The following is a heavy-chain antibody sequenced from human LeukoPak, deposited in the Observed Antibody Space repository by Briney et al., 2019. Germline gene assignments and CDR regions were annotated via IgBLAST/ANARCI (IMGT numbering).Heavy chain of an antibody. CDR1: GYTLTELS. D-gene: IGHD6-13*01. Sequence: ASVKVSCKVSGYTLTELSMHWVRQSPGKGLEWMGGFDPEDGETIYAQKFQGRVTMTEDTSTDTAYMELSSLRSEDTAVCYCAVGAAAGTSPLDYWGQGTLVTVSS. V-gene: IGHV1-24*01. J-gene: IGHJ4*02. CDR3: AVGAAAGTSPLDY. CDR2: FDPEDGET.